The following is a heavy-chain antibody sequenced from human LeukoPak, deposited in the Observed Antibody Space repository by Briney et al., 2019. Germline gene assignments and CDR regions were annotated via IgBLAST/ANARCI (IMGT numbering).Heavy chain of an antibody. D-gene: IGHD6-6*01. CDR2: ISSSSSYI. CDR3: ARDSPTLYSSSSLSDY. J-gene: IGHJ4*02. CDR1: GFTFRSYA. V-gene: IGHV3-21*01. Sequence: GGSLRLSCEASGFTFRSYAMTWVRQAPGKGLEWVSSISSSSSYIYYADSVKGRFTISRDNAKNSLYLQMNSLRAEDTAVYYCARDSPTLYSSSSLSDYWGQGTLVTVSS.